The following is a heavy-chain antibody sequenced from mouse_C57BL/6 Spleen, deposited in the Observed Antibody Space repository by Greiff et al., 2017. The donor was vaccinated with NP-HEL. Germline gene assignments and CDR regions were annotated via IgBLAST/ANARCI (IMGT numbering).Heavy chain of an antibody. CDR3: ARSDSLLLDY. CDR2: IYPGDGDT. D-gene: IGHD1-1*01. Sequence: QVQLQQSGPELVKPGASVKISCKASGYAFSSSWMNWVKQRPGKGLEWIGRIYPGDGDTNYNGKFKGKATLTADKSSSTAYMQLSSLTSEDSAVYFCARSDSLLLDYWGQGTTLTVSS. V-gene: IGHV1-82*01. CDR1: GYAFSSSW. J-gene: IGHJ2*01.